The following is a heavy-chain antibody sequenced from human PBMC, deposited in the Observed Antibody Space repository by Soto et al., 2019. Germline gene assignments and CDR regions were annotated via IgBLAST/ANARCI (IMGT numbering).Heavy chain of an antibody. Sequence: QVQLQQWGAGLLKPSETLSLTCAVSGGSFSGYIWSWIRQSPGKGLEWIGQINHSGSANYNPSLKSRVTISLHTSSSQFSLELSSVTAADAAVYYCARGLTSGSPYSGGWYYFDYWGQGTLVTVSS. V-gene: IGHV4-34*01. J-gene: IGHJ4*02. CDR1: GGSFSGYI. CDR3: ARGLTSGSPYSGGWYYFDY. D-gene: IGHD1-26*01. CDR2: INHSGSA.